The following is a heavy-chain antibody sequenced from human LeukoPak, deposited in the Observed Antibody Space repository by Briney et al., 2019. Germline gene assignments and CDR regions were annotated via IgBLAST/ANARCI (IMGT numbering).Heavy chain of an antibody. D-gene: IGHD3-22*01. J-gene: IGHJ1*01. V-gene: IGHV3-74*01. Sequence: PGGSLRLSFAASGFTFSSFWMHWVRQAPGKGLVWVSRIKSDGSTNYADSVKGRFTISRDNAKNTVSLQMNSLRVEDTGVYYCARAPSEIGGYYPEYFRHWGQGTLVTVSS. CDR3: ARAPSEIGGYYPEYFRH. CDR1: GFTFSSFW. CDR2: IKSDGST.